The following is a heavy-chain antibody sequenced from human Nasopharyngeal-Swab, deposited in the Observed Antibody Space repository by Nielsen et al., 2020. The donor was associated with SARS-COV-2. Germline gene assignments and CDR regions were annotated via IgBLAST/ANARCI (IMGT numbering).Heavy chain of an antibody. D-gene: IGHD2-2*01. Sequence: GGSLRLSCAASGFTFSNAWMSWVRQAPGKGLEWVGRIKSKTDGGTTDYAAPVKGRFTISRDDSKNTLYLQMNSLKPEDTAVYYCTAECSSTSCYADYWGQGTLVTVSS. CDR1: GFTFSNAW. J-gene: IGHJ4*02. V-gene: IGHV3-15*01. CDR3: TAECSSTSCYADY. CDR2: IKSKTDGGTT.